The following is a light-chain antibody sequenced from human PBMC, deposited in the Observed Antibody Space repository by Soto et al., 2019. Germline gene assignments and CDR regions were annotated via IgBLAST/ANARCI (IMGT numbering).Light chain of an antibody. CDR1: SSDVGAYNY. V-gene: IGLV2-11*01. CDR3: CSYAGTYSYV. Sequence: QSVLTQPRSVSGSPGQSVTITCPVTSSDVGAYNYVSWYQQHPGKAPKFMIYDVSKRPSGVPDRFSGSKSGNTASLTISGLQAEDEADYYCCSYAGTYSYVFGTGTKV. CDR2: DVS. J-gene: IGLJ1*01.